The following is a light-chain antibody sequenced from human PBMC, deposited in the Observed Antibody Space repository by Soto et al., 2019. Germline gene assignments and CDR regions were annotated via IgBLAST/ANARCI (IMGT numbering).Light chain of an antibody. CDR1: QSVTSDF. CDR2: GAS. J-gene: IGKJ2*01. CDR3: QQYRRSSLMFT. Sequence: EIVLTQSPGTLSLSPGERATLSCRASQSVTSDFLAWYQQKPGQAPKLLIYGASTMAAGVPDRFSCSGSGTDLTLTITSLELEAFAVYYCQQYRRSSLMFTFGQGTKVGV. V-gene: IGKV3-20*01.